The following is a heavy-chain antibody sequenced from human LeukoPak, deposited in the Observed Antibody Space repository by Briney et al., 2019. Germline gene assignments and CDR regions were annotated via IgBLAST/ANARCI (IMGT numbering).Heavy chain of an antibody. V-gene: IGHV1-2*02. CDR3: ARAWGYCSSTSCYDSENWFDP. Sequence: ASVKVSCKASGYTFTSYYMHWVRQAPRQGLEWMGWTNPNSGGTNYAQKFQGRVTMTRDTSISTAYMKLSRLRSDDTAVYYCARAWGYCSSTSCYDSENWFDPWGQGTLVTVSS. J-gene: IGHJ5*02. CDR1: GYTFTSYY. CDR2: TNPNSGGT. D-gene: IGHD2-2*01.